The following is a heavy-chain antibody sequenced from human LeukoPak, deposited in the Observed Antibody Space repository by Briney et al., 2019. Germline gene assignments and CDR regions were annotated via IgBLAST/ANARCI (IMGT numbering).Heavy chain of an antibody. CDR2: ISYDGSNK. V-gene: IGHV3-30*19. D-gene: IGHD4-17*01. Sequence: PGTSLRLSCAASGFTFRSHGMHWVRQAPGKGLEWVAVISYDGSNKYYADSVKGRFTISRDNSKNTLYLQMNSLRAEDTAVYYCARDAHYTDYGDYVYYFDYWGRGTLVTVSS. J-gene: IGHJ4*02. CDR3: ARDAHYTDYGDYVYYFDY. CDR1: GFTFRSHG.